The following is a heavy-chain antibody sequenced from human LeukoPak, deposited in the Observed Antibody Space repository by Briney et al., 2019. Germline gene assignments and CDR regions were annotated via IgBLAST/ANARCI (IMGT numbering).Heavy chain of an antibody. CDR3: ARDHGGYGDYGADFDY. D-gene: IGHD4-17*01. Sequence: GASVKVSCKASGYTFTSYGISWVRQAPGQGLEWMGWISTYNGNTNYAQKLQGRVTMTTDTSTSTAYMELRSLRSDDTAVYYCARDHGGYGDYGADFDYWGQGTLVTVSS. V-gene: IGHV1-18*01. J-gene: IGHJ4*02. CDR1: GYTFTSYG. CDR2: ISTYNGNT.